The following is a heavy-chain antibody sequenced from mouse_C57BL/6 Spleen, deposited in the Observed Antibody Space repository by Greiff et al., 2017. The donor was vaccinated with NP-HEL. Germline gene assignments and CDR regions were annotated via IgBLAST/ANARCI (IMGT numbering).Heavy chain of an antibody. CDR2: ISDGGSYT. CDR3: ARDGNYSYYFDY. CDR1: GFTFSSYA. D-gene: IGHD2-1*01. J-gene: IGHJ2*01. Sequence: DVKLVESGGGLVKPGGSLKLSCAASGFTFSSYAMSWVRQTPEKRLEWVATISDGGSYTYYPDNVKGRFTISRDNAKNNLYLQMSHLKSEDTAMYYCARDGNYSYYFDYWGQGTTLTVSS. V-gene: IGHV5-4*01.